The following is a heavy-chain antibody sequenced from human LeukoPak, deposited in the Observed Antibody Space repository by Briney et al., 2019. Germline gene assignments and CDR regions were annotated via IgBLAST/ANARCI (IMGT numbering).Heavy chain of an antibody. Sequence: GGSLRLSCAASGFTFSRYWMTWVRQAPGKGLEWVANIKEDGSENSYVESVKGRFTISRDNAKNSLYLQLNSLRAKDAAVYFCARQRYSDYWGQGTLVTVSS. V-gene: IGHV3-7*01. J-gene: IGHJ4*02. CDR1: GFTFSRYW. D-gene: IGHD1-1*01. CDR3: ARQRYSDY. CDR2: IKEDGSEN.